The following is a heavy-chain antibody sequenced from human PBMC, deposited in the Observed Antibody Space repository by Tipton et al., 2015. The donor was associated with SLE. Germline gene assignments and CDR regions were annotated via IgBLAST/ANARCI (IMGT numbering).Heavy chain of an antibody. V-gene: IGHV4-59*08. D-gene: IGHD2-2*01. CDR2: IYYSGST. CDR3: ARRVEPAASDWFDP. J-gene: IGHJ5*02. Sequence: TLSLTCTVSGGSISSYYWSWIRQPPGKGLEWIGYIYYSGSTYYNPSLKSRVTISVDTSKNQFSLKLSSVTAADTAVYYCARRVEPAASDWFDPWGQGTLVTVSS. CDR1: GGSISSYY.